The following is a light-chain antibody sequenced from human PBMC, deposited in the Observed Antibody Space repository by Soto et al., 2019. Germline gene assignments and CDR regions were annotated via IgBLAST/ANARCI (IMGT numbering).Light chain of an antibody. V-gene: IGKV3-20*01. J-gene: IGKJ2*01. CDR3: QQYGTSPLYT. Sequence: EIVLTQSPDTLSLSPGERATLSCRASPSVSSNYFAWYQQKPGQAPRLLIYGASSRATGIPDRFSGSGSGTDFTLTISRLEPEDFAVYYCQQYGTSPLYTFGQGTKLEIK. CDR2: GAS. CDR1: PSVSSNY.